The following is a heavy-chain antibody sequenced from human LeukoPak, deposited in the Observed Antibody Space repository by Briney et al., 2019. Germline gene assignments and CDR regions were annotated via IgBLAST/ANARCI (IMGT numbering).Heavy chain of an antibody. V-gene: IGHV1-8*01. J-gene: IGHJ4*02. D-gene: IGHD2-15*01. CDR2: MNPNSGNT. CDR3: ASWKGGSCQIHFDY. Sequence: ASVKVSCKASGYTFTSYDINWVRQATGQGLEWMGWMNPNSGNTGYAQKFQGRVTMTRNTSISTAYMELSRLRSGDTAVYYCASWKGGSCQIHFDYWGQGTLVTVSS. CDR1: GYTFTSYD.